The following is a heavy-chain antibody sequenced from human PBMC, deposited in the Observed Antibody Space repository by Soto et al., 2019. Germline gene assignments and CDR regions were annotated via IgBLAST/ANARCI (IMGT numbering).Heavy chain of an antibody. CDR1: GYTFTTYY. Sequence: QVQLVQSGAEVKKPGASVKVSCDTSGYTFTTYYMHWVRRAPGQGLEWMGMINPSGGSTSYAQKFQGRVTMTRDTSTRTIYMELSSLRFDDTAIYYCARRAYNYANMDVCGQGTTVTVSS. D-gene: IGHD5-18*01. J-gene: IGHJ6*02. CDR2: INPSGGST. V-gene: IGHV1-46*01. CDR3: ARRAYNYANMDV.